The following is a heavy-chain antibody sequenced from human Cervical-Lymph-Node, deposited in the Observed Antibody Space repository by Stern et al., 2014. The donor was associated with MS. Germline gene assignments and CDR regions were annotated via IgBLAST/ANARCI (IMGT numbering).Heavy chain of an antibody. CDR1: GNFFPTHW. CDR3: ARVDTAPSSALDV. Sequence: MQLVQSGAAVKKPGESLKISCKFSGNFFPTHWIGWVRQMPGQGLEWIVIINPRDSDTRYSPSFQGQVTISADKSISTAYLQWSSLKASDTAMYYCARVDTAPSSALDVWGQGTTVIVSS. D-gene: IGHD5-18*01. J-gene: IGHJ6*02. V-gene: IGHV5-51*03. CDR2: INPRDSDT.